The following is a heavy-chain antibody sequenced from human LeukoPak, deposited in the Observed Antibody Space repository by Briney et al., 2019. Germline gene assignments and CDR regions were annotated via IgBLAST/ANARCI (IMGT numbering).Heavy chain of an antibody. D-gene: IGHD2-2*01. V-gene: IGHV3-23*01. Sequence: PGKSLRLSCVASGFTFSNYAMNWVRQTPAKGLEWVSAISGSGDKTYYADSVKGRFTISRDNSKNTLYLQMNSLRAEETALYYCAKGGYVVVPAAMGGFGLWGQGTMVTVSS. CDR2: ISGSGDKT. J-gene: IGHJ3*01. CDR3: AKGGYVVVPAAMGGFGL. CDR1: GFTFSNYA.